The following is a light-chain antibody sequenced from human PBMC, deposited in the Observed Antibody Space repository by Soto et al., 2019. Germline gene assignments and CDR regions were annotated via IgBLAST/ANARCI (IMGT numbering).Light chain of an antibody. Sequence: EIVLTQSPGTLSLSPGERATLSCRASQSVSSNYLTWYQQKPGQAPRLRIYGASSSATGIPATFGGCGSAADFTLAISALEPEDCAVDYEQQYCSSPFSFGPGTRVDIK. V-gene: IGKV3-20*01. CDR2: GAS. CDR3: QQYCSSPFS. J-gene: IGKJ3*01. CDR1: QSVSSNY.